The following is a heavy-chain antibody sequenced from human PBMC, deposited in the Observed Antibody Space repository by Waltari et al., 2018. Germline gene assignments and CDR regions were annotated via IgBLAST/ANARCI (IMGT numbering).Heavy chain of an antibody. CDR2: IYSSGTT. D-gene: IGHD2-21*01. CDR3: ARGPYCGGDCYLDS. Sequence: WSWIRQPAGKGPEWIGRIYSSGTTDYNPSLKSRVTMSVDTPKNEFSLNLASVTAADTAVYYCARGPYCGGDCYLDSWGQGTLVTVSS. V-gene: IGHV4-4*07. J-gene: IGHJ4*02.